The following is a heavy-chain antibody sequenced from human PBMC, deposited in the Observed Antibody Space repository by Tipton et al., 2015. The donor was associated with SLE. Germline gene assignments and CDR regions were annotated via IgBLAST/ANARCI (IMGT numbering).Heavy chain of an antibody. CDR1: GFNFGNYA. J-gene: IGHJ4*02. Sequence: QLVQSGGGLVQPGRSLRLSCIASGFNFGNYAMTWVRQAPGKGLECVGFIRGKAYGGTTEYAASVEGRFTISRDDSKNIAYLQMNSLKTEDTAIYYCSRGRTGWELLPYYFDYWGQGTLVTVSS. CDR2: IRGKAYGGTT. CDR3: SRGRTGWELLPYYFDY. D-gene: IGHD1-26*01. V-gene: IGHV3-49*04.